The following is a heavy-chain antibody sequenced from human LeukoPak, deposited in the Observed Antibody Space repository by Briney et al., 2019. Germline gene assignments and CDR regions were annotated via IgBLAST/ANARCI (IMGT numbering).Heavy chain of an antibody. CDR1: GFTFGDYA. D-gene: IGHD2-2*01. CDR2: IRSKAYGGTT. J-gene: IGHJ5*02. Sequence: GGSLRLSCTASGFTFGDYAMSWVRQAPGKGLEWVGFIRSKAYGGTTEYAASVKGRFTISRDDSKSIAYLQMNSLKTEDTAVYYCTGYCSSTSCFRFDPWGQGTLVTVSS. CDR3: TGYCSSTSCFRFDP. V-gene: IGHV3-49*04.